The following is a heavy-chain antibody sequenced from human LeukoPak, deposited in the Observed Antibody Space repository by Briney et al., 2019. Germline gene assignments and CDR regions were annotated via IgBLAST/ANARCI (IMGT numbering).Heavy chain of an antibody. D-gene: IGHD6-13*01. CDR2: ISGRGGFT. CDR1: GFTFSSYG. V-gene: IGHV3-23*01. J-gene: IGHJ4*02. CDR3: AKGHASTWFDGLYYFDY. Sequence: GGSLRLSCAASGFTFSSYGMSWVRQAPGKGLEWVSGISGRGGFTYYADSVKGRFTISRDNSKNTLYLQMHSPRAEETAVLHCAKGHASTWFDGLYYFDYWGQGTLVTVSS.